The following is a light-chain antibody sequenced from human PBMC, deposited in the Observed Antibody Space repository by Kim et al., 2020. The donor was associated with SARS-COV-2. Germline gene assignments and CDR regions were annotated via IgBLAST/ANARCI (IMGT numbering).Light chain of an antibody. CDR2: GAS. J-gene: IGKJ4*01. CDR3: QNYNNLPLT. CDR1: QGISTY. Sequence: ASVGDRVTITCRASQGISTYLAWYQQKPGKVPELLIYGASALQSGVPSRFIGSGSGTDFTLTISSLQPEDVATYYCQNYNNLPLTFGGGTKVDIK. V-gene: IGKV1-27*01.